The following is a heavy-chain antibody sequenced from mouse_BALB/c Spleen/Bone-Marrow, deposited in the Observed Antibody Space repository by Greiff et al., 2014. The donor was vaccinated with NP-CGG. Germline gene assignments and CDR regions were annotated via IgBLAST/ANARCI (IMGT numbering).Heavy chain of an antibody. CDR2: IYPANGNT. Sequence: VQLKESGAELVKPGASVKLSCTTSGFNIKDTYIHWVKQRPEQGLEWIGRIYPANGNTKYDPEFQGKATITADTSSNAAYLHLSSLTSEDTAVYSCAHDAPFAYWGQGTLVTVSA. CDR1: GFNIKDTY. V-gene: IGHV14-3*02. J-gene: IGHJ3*01. D-gene: IGHD2-3*01. CDR3: AHDAPFAY.